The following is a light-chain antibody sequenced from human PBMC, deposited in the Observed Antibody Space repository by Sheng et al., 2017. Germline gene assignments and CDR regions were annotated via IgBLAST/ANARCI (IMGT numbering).Light chain of an antibody. J-gene: IGKJ1*01. CDR3: QQYNDWPQT. CDR2: GAS. V-gene: IGKV3-15*01. Sequence: EIVVTQSPATLSVSPGERATLSCRASQSVSSNLAWYQQKPGQAPRLLFYGASTRATGIPARFSGSGSGTEFTLTISSLQSEDFAVYYCQQYNDWPQTFGQGTEVEIK. CDR1: QSVSSN.